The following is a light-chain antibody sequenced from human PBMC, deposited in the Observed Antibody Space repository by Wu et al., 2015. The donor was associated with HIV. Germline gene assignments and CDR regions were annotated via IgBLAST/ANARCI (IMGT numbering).Light chain of an antibody. Sequence: DIQMTQSTSSLSASVGDSVTITCRSSQDIFNHVNWYQQEPGKAPKLLISSASSLQSGVPSKFSGSGSGTEFTLAISSLQAEDFASYYCQQSYSTPPTFGQGTNLEIK. CDR1: QDIFNH. CDR2: SAS. J-gene: IGKJ2*01. V-gene: IGKV1-39*01. CDR3: QQSYSTPPT.